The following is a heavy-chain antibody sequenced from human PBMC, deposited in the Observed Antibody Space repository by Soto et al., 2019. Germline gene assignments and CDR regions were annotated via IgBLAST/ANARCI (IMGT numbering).Heavy chain of an antibody. CDR2: ISAYNGNT. CDR3: ARYADFWTYNYYYMDV. Sequence: GASVKLSCKASGYTFTSYGMSWVRQAPGQGLEWMGWISAYNGNTNYAQKLQGRVTMTTDTSTSTAYMELRSLRSDDTAVYYCARYADFWTYNYYYMDVWVKGTTVTVSS. D-gene: IGHD3-3*01. J-gene: IGHJ6*03. V-gene: IGHV1-18*01. CDR1: GYTFTSYG.